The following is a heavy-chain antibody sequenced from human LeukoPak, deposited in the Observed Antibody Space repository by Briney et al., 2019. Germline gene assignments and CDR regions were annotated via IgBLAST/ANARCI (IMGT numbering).Heavy chain of an antibody. J-gene: IGHJ4*02. Sequence: PSETLSLTCTVSGVSISSHYWSWIRQSPGKGLEWIGNIYYTGSTNYNPSLKSRVAISIDTSKNQFSLTLSSVTAADAAVYYCASAGNPHYFDFWGQGTLVTVSS. V-gene: IGHV4-59*11. CDR3: ASAGNPHYFDF. CDR2: IYYTGST. CDR1: GVSISSHY.